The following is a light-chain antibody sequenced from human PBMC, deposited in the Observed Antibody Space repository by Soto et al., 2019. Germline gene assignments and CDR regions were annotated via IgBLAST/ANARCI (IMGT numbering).Light chain of an antibody. J-gene: IGLJ1*01. V-gene: IGLV1-40*01. CDR1: NSDIGAGYD. CDR3: QSYDSGLRGV. Sequence: QAVVTQPPSVSGAPGQRVTISCTGSNSDIGAGYDVHWYQQLPGTAPKLVIYANNNRPSGVPDRFSASKSGTSASLAITGLQADDEADYYCQSYDSGLRGVFGTGTKLTVL. CDR2: ANN.